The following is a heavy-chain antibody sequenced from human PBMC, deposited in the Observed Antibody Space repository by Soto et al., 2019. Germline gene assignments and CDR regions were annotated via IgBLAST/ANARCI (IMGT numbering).Heavy chain of an antibody. CDR3: AIHLAAPAPYNWFDP. Sequence: SETLSLTCTVSGCSISSSSYYWGWIRQPPGKGLEWIGSIYYSGSTYYNPSLKSRVTISVDTSKNQFSLKLSSVTAADTAVYYCAIHLAAPAPYNWFDPWGQGTLVTVSS. V-gene: IGHV4-39*01. D-gene: IGHD6-6*01. CDR2: IYYSGST. CDR1: GCSISSSSYY. J-gene: IGHJ5*02.